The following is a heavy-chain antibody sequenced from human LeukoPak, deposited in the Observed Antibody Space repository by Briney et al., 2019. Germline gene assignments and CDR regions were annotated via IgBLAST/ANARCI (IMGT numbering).Heavy chain of an antibody. CDR1: GYTLTELS. CDR3: ARAGSDLYAFDI. CDR2: FDPEDGET. J-gene: IGHJ3*02. V-gene: IGHV1-24*01. Sequence: ASVKVSCKVSGYTLTELSMHWVRQAPGKGLEWMGGFDPEDGETIYAQKFQGRVTMTEDTSTDTAYMELSSLRSEDTAVYYCARAGSDLYAFDIWGQETMVTVSS.